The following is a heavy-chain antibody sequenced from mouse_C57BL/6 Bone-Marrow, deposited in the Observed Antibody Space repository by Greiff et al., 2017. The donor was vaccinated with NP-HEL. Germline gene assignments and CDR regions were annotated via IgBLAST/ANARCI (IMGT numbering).Heavy chain of an antibody. CDR1: GFNIKDDY. J-gene: IGHJ1*03. Sequence: EVQLQQSGAELVRPGASVKLSCTASGFNIKDDYMHWVKQRPEQGLEWIGWIDPENGDTEYASKFQGKATITADTSSNTAYLQLSSLTSEDTAVYYWTSILILYDYDGAFDVWGTGTTVTVSS. CDR3: TSILILYDYDGAFDV. D-gene: IGHD2-4*01. CDR2: IDPENGDT. V-gene: IGHV14-4*01.